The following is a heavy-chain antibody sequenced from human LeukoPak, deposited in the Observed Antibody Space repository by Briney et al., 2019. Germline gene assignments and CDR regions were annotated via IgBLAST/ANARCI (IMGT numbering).Heavy chain of an antibody. CDR3: ARTYSSSWYFDYYYYYGMDV. CDR2: IWYDGSNK. D-gene: IGHD6-13*01. J-gene: IGHJ6*02. V-gene: IGHV3-33*01. CDR1: GFTFSSYG. Sequence: GGSLRLSCAASGFTFSSYGMRWVRQAPGKGLEWVAVIWYDGSNKYYADSVKGRFTISRDNSKNKLYLQMNSLRAEDTAVYYCARTYSSSWYFDYYYYYGMDVWGQGTTVTVSS.